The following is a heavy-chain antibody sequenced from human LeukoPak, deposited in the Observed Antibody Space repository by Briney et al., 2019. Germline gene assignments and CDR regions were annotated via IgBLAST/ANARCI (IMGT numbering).Heavy chain of an antibody. CDR1: GFTFSSYS. CDR2: ISSSGSTI. V-gene: IGHV3-48*04. Sequence: GGSLRLSCASSGFTFSSYSMSWVRQAPGKGLEWVSYISSSGSTIDYADSVKGRFTISRDNAKNSLYLQMVSLRAEDAAVYYCARLRGYSYGYGDYWGQGTLVTVSS. D-gene: IGHD5-18*01. J-gene: IGHJ4*02. CDR3: ARLRGYSYGYGDY.